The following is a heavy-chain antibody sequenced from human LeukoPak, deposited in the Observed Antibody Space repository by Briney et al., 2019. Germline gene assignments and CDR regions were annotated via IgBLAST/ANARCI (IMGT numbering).Heavy chain of an antibody. CDR1: GFTFSSYA. CDR2: IRGSGGST. D-gene: IGHD6-6*01. Sequence: PGGSLILSCAASGFTFSSYAMSWVRQAPGKGLEWVSAIRGSGGSTYYADSVKGRFTISRDNSKNTLYLQMNSLRAEDTAVYYCAKDSIAAPHNGKLNYYYYYMDVWGKGTTVTVSS. CDR3: AKDSIAAPHNGKLNYYYYYMDV. J-gene: IGHJ6*03. V-gene: IGHV3-23*01.